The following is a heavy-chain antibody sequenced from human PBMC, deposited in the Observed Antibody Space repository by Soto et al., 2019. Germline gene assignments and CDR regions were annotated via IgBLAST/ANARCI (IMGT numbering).Heavy chain of an antibody. V-gene: IGHV1-18*01. CDR2: INAYVGET. J-gene: IGHJ4*02. Sequence: QVQLVQSGAEVKKPGASVKVSCKASGYTFTHYGITWVRQAPGQGLEWTGWINAYVGETKSAQKYQGRITVTMDTSTNTAYLKLRSLRSDDTAVNYCARGDGDTLDNWGQGTLF. CDR3: ARGDGDTLDN. CDR1: GYTFTHYG.